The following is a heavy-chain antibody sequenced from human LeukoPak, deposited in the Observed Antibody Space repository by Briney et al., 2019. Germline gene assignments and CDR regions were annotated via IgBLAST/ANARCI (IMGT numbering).Heavy chain of an antibody. D-gene: IGHD3-10*01. CDR1: GGTFTSYA. CDR2: ICASNGNT. V-gene: IGHV1-18*01. Sequence: ASVKLSCKASGGTFTSYAISWVRQAPGQGLEWMGCICASNGNTNYAQKLQGRVTMTTDTSTSKAYMELRRLRADDTAVYYCAGERRYYGSGSYTYYYYYMDVWGKGTTVTVSS. CDR3: AGERRYYGSGSYTYYYYYMDV. J-gene: IGHJ6*03.